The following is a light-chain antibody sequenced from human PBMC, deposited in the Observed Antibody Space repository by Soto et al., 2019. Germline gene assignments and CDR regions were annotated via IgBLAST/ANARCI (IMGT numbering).Light chain of an antibody. CDR3: QEYNSYSYT. CDR1: QSISSW. CDR2: EAS. V-gene: IGKV1-5*03. J-gene: IGKJ2*01. Sequence: DIQMTQSPSMLSASVGDGVTITCRASQSISSWLAWYQQKPGQAPKLLIYEASTLQSGVPSRFSGSGSGTEFTLTISSLQPDDFATYYCQEYNSYSYTFGQGTKLEIK.